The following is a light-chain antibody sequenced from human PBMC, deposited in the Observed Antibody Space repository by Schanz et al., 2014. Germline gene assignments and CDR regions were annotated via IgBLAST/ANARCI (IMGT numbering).Light chain of an antibody. J-gene: IGLJ2*01. CDR3: SSYTTSNTVV. CDR1: SGDVGSYNR. Sequence: QSALTQPPSVSGSPGQSVTISCTGTSGDVGSYNRVSWYQQPPGTAPKLMIYEVNNRPSGVSNRFSGSKSGNSASLTISGLQAEDEADYYCSSYTTSNTVVFGGGTQLTVL. V-gene: IGLV2-18*02. CDR2: EVN.